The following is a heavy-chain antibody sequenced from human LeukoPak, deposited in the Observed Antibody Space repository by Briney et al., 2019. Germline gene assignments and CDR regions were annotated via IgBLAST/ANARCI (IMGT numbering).Heavy chain of an antibody. CDR2: IYYSGST. D-gene: IGHD3/OR15-3a*01. J-gene: IGHJ3*02. CDR1: GGSISSYY. CDR3: AREGTWTTGAFDI. V-gene: IGHV4-59*01. Sequence: PSETLSLTCTVSGGSISSYYWSWIRQPPGKGLEWIGYIYYSGSTNYNPSLKSRVTISVDTSKNQFSLKLSSVTAADTAVYYCAREGTWTTGAFDIWGQGTMVTVSS.